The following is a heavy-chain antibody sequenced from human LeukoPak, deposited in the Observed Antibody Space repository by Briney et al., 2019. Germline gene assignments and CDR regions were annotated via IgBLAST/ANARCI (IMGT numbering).Heavy chain of an antibody. J-gene: IGHJ3*02. Sequence: SGPALVKPTQTLTLTCTFSGFSLNTSRMCVSWIRQPPGKALEWLARIDWEDDKYYSTSLKTTLTISKDTSKNQVVLTMTNMDPADTATYYCARIRSYSSEVPNAFDIWGQGTMVTVSS. CDR1: GFSLNTSRMC. D-gene: IGHD6-25*01. V-gene: IGHV2-70*11. CDR3: ARIRSYSSEVPNAFDI. CDR2: IDWEDDK.